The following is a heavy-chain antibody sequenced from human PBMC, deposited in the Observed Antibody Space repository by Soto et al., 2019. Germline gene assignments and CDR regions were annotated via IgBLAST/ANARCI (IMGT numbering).Heavy chain of an antibody. CDR2: INAGNGHT. CDR3: ARGIWERSSGWYYFAS. CDR1: GYTFTNYA. Sequence: QVQLVQSGADVKNPGASVRVSCKASGYTFTNYAVNWVRQAPGQGLEWMGWINAGNGHTKYSQKFQGRVTLTRDTSASTTYMELSSLSSEDTALYFCARGIWERSSGWYYFASWGQGTLVTVSS. V-gene: IGHV1-3*01. J-gene: IGHJ4*02. D-gene: IGHD6-19*01.